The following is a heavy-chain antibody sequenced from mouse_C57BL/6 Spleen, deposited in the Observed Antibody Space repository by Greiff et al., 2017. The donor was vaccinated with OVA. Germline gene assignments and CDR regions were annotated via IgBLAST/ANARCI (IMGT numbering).Heavy chain of an antibody. J-gene: IGHJ3*01. CDR3: ARSEDGYDGAWFAY. V-gene: IGHV1-85*01. CDR1: GYTFTSYD. CDR2: IYPRDGST. D-gene: IGHD2-2*01. Sequence: VQLQQSGPELVKPGASVKLSCKASGYTFTSYDINWVKQRPGQGLEWIGWIYPRDGSTKYNEKFKGKATLTVDTSSSTAYMELHSLTSEDSAVYFCARSEDGYDGAWFAYWGQGTLVTVSA.